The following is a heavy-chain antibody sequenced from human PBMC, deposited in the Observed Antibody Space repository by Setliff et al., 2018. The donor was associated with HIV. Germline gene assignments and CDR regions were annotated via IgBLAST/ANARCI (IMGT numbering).Heavy chain of an antibody. CDR1: GGSINRIDYY. CDR2: VYYDGTT. Sequence: PSETLSLTCTVSGGSINRIDYYWGWIRQSPGKGLEWIGNVYYDGTTYYNPSLKSRVTLSVDTPKNQFSLELSSVTASDTAVYRCARSFGNGNSRLGNWGQGTLVTVSS. V-gene: IGHV4-39*01. J-gene: IGHJ4*02. D-gene: IGHD2-8*01. CDR3: ARSFGNGNSRLGN.